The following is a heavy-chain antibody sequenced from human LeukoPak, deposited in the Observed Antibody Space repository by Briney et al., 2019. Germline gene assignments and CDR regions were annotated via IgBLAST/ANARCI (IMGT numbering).Heavy chain of an antibody. J-gene: IGHJ4*02. CDR1: GYTLTELS. Sequence: ASVKVSCKVSGYTLTELSMHWVRQAPGKGLEWMGGFDPEDGETIYAQKFQGRVTMTEDTSTDTAYMELSSLRSEDTAVYYCARRLAARPRSGLYYFAYWGQGTLVTISS. V-gene: IGHV1-24*01. CDR3: ARRLAARPRSGLYYFAY. CDR2: FDPEDGET. D-gene: IGHD6-6*01.